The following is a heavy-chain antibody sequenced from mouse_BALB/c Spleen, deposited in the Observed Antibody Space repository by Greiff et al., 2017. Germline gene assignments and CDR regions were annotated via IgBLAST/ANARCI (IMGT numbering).Heavy chain of an antibody. CDR1: GYTFSSYW. D-gene: IGHD2-1*01. Sequence: VQLVESGAELMQPGASVTISCKATGYTFSSYWLEWVKQRPGHGLEWIGEILPGSGSTNYNEKFKGKATFTADTSSNTAYMQLSSLTSEDSAVYYCERGGNYGAYWGQGTLVTVSA. CDR3: ERGGNYGAY. J-gene: IGHJ3*01. V-gene: IGHV1-9*01. CDR2: ILPGSGST.